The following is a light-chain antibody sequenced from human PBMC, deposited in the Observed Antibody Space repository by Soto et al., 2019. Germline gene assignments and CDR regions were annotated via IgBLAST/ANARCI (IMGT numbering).Light chain of an antibody. CDR2: WAS. CDR3: QQHFTAPLT. CDR1: QSVLSTSNNKNY. V-gene: IGKV4-1*01. Sequence: DIVMTQSPDSLAVSLGERATINCKSSQSVLSTSNNKNYLSWHQQKPGQPPRLLIYWASTRESGVPDRFSGSGSGTDFTLTISSLQAEDVAIYYCQQHFTAPLTFGGGPKVDIK. J-gene: IGKJ4*01.